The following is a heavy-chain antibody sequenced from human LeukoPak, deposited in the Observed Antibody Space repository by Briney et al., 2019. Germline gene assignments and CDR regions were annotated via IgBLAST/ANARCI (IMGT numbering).Heavy chain of an antibody. CDR1: GDSISTYS. Sequence: SETLSLTCTVSGDSISTYSWIWIRQPPGKGLECIGYISYSGSTNFNPSLQSRITISVDTSRNQFSLKLNSVTAADTAVYYCARGRVEQQLVVFVYWGQGTLVTVSS. CDR2: ISYSGST. J-gene: IGHJ4*02. D-gene: IGHD6-13*01. V-gene: IGHV4-59*08. CDR3: ARGRVEQQLVVFVY.